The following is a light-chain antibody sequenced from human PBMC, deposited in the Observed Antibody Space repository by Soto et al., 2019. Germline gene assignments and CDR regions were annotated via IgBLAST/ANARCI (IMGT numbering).Light chain of an antibody. Sequence: DIVLTQSPATLSLSPGERYTLSCRASQSVSSYLAWYQQTPVQAPRLLIYDASNRATGIPARFSGSGSGTDFTLTISSLEPEDFAVYYCQQHSNWPPWTFGQGTKVEIK. J-gene: IGKJ1*01. CDR3: QQHSNWPPWT. CDR2: DAS. V-gene: IGKV3-11*01. CDR1: QSVSSY.